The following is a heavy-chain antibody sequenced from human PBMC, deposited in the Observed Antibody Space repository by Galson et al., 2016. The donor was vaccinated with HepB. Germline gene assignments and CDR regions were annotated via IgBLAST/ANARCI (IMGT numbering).Heavy chain of an antibody. CDR2: IYYSGNT. CDR1: GVSITDYF. Sequence: SETLSLTCTVSGVSITDYFWSWIRQPPGKGLEWTGYIYYSGNTKYNPSLKSRVSMSIDTSKSQISLKVTSVTAADAAVYYCATDRRDGYLAAFDMWGQGTMVTVSS. CDR3: ATDRRDGYLAAFDM. J-gene: IGHJ3*02. D-gene: IGHD5-24*01. V-gene: IGHV4-59*01.